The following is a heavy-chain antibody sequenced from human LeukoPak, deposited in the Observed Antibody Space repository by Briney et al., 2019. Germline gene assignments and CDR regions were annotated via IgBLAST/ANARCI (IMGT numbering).Heavy chain of an antibody. CDR2: IYYSGST. Sequence: SETLSLTCTVSGGSISSYYWSWIRQPPGKGLEWIGYIYYSGSTNYNPSLKSRVTISVDTSKNQFSLKLSPVTAADTAVYYCARNSNPFDPWGQGTLITVSS. CDR3: ARNSNPFDP. V-gene: IGHV4-59*01. J-gene: IGHJ5*02. CDR1: GGSISSYY. D-gene: IGHD2/OR15-2a*01.